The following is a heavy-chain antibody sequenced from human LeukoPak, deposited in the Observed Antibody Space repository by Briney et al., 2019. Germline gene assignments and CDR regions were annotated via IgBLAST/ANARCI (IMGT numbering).Heavy chain of an antibody. CDR2: ISAYNGHT. J-gene: IGHJ4*02. Sequence: ASVKVSCKASGYTFTSYAINWVRQAPGQDLEWMGWISAYNGHTNYAQNLQGRVTMTTVTSTSTAYMELRSLRSDDTAVYYCARGMGSSSSDYWGQGSLVTVSS. CDR1: GYTFTSYA. CDR3: ARGMGSSSSDY. D-gene: IGHD6-6*01. V-gene: IGHV1-18*01.